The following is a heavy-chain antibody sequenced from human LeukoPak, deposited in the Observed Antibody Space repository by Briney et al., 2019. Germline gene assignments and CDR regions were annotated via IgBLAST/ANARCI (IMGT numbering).Heavy chain of an antibody. J-gene: IGHJ6*02. D-gene: IGHD3-3*01. V-gene: IGHV3-33*08. CDR1: RFTFSSFA. CDR2: IWYDGSNK. CDR3: AREPSYDFWSGYYWGYYGMDV. Sequence: AGGSLRLSCAASRFTFSSFAMSWVRQAPGKGLEWVAVIWYDGSNKYYADSVKGRFTISRDNSKNTLYLQMNSLRAEDTAVYYCAREPSYDFWSGYYWGYYGMDVWGQGTTVTVSS.